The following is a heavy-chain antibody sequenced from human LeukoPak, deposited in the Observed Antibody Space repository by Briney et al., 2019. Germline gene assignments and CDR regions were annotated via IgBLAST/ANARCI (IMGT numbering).Heavy chain of an antibody. CDR1: GASISTSAYY. CDR3: AKSGGYGLIDY. D-gene: IGHD1-26*01. CDR2: IYYSGST. J-gene: IGHJ4*02. V-gene: IGHV4-39*01. Sequence: SETLSLTCSVSGASISTSAYYWGWLRQPPGKGREWIGSIYYSGSTYYSASLNSRVTISIDTSKNQFSLRLSSVTAGDLAVYYCAKSGGYGLIDYWGQGTLVTVSS.